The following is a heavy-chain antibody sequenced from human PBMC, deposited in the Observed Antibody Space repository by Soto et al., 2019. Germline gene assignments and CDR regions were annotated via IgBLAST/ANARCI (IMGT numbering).Heavy chain of an antibody. Sequence: QVQLQESGPGLVKPSETLSLTCTVSGVSISSYCWSWIRQPPGKGLEWIGNICNSGSTNYNPSLKSRFTITVDTSKNQLSLKLSSVTAADTAVYYCARHSGPGPKYYFDYWGQGILVTVSS. CDR2: ICNSGST. CDR3: ARHSGPGPKYYFDY. J-gene: IGHJ4*02. V-gene: IGHV4-59*08. CDR1: GVSISSYC.